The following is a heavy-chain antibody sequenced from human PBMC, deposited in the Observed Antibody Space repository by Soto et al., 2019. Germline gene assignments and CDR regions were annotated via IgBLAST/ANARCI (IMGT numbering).Heavy chain of an antibody. V-gene: IGHV4-59*12. Sequence: AETLSLTCTVSAGSISSYYWSWIRQPPGKGLEWIGYIYYSGSTNYNPSLKSRVTISVDTSKNQFSLKLSSVTAADTAVYYCARGVQHWGQGTLVTVSS. J-gene: IGHJ1*01. CDR1: AGSISSYY. CDR3: ARGVQH. CDR2: IYYSGST.